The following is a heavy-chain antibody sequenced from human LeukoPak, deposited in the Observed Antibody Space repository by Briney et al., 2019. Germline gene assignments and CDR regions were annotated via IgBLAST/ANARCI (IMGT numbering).Heavy chain of an antibody. CDR2: LSWDGTT. Sequence: GGSLRLSCAASGFTFEDYTMHWVRQAPGKTLEWVSLLSWDGTTYYTDSVKGRFTISRDNSKNSLYLQMDTLRSEDTAFYYCVKDLSYESSGYVFDYWGQGTLVTVSS. CDR1: GFTFEDYT. CDR3: VKDLSYESSGYVFDY. J-gene: IGHJ4*02. V-gene: IGHV3-43*01. D-gene: IGHD3-22*01.